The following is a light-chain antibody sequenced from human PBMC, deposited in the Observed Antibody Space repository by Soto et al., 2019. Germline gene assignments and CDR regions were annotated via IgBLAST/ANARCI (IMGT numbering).Light chain of an antibody. J-gene: IGKJ1*01. CDR2: GAS. CDR1: QSVSTD. CDR3: HQYNYWPPET. V-gene: IGKV3-15*01. Sequence: EIVMTQSPATLSVSLGERATLSCRASQSVSTDLAWYQQKPGQAPRLLIFGASTRATGIPARLSGSGSGTEFILTISSLQSEDSAVYYCHQYNYWPPETFGQGTKVDIK.